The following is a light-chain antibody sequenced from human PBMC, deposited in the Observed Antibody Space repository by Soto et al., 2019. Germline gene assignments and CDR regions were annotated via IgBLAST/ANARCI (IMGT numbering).Light chain of an antibody. V-gene: IGKV2-30*02. Sequence: DVVMTQSPLSLPVTLGHPASISCRSSQSLVHSDGRTYLSWFHQRPGQSPRRLIYKVSNRDSGVPDRFSGGGSGTDFTLRISRVEAEDVGVYYGLIGTHGVTFGQRTRPEIK. CDR2: KVS. J-gene: IGKJ5*01. CDR1: QSLVHSDGRTY. CDR3: LIGTHGVT.